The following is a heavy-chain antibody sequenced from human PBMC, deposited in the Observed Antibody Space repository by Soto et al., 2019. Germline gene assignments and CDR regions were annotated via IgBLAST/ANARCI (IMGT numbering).Heavy chain of an antibody. V-gene: IGHV1-58*01. CDR3: AAGYYYDSSGYSPGGPFDY. J-gene: IGHJ4*02. CDR2: IVVGSGNT. D-gene: IGHD3-22*01. Sequence: GASVKVSCKASGFTFTSSAVQWVRQARGQRLEWIGWIVVGSGNTNYAQKFQERVTITRDMSTSTAYMELSSLRSEDTAVYYCAAGYYYDSSGYSPGGPFDYWGQGTLVTVSS. CDR1: GFTFTSSA.